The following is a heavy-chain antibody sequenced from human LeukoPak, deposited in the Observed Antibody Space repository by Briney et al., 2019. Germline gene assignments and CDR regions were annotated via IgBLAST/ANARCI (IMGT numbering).Heavy chain of an antibody. V-gene: IGHV3-33*06. CDR2: IWYDGSDK. D-gene: IGHD3-16*01. CDR1: GFTFSSYG. Sequence: GRSLGLSCAASGFTFSSYGMHWVRQAPGKGLEWVAVIWYDGSDKYYADSVKGRFTISRDNSKNTLYLQMNSLRAEDTAVYYCAKDKDYGYYMDVWGKGTTVTVSS. J-gene: IGHJ6*03. CDR3: AKDKDYGYYMDV.